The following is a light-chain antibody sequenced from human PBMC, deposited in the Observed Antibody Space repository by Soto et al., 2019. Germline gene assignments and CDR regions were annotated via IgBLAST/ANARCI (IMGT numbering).Light chain of an antibody. CDR3: QSYDSSLSGYV. V-gene: IGLV1-40*01. CDR1: SANIGAGYD. Sequence: QSVLTQPPSVSGCPGQSVRISWAGGSANIGAGYDVHWYQQLPGTAPKLLIYGNSNRPSGVPDRFSGSKSGTSASLAITGLQAEDEADYYCQSYDSSLSGYVFGTGTKVTVL. J-gene: IGLJ1*01. CDR2: GNS.